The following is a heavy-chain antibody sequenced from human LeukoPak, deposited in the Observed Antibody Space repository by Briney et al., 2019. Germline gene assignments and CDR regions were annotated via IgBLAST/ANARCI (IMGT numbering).Heavy chain of an antibody. D-gene: IGHD2-15*01. CDR1: GFTFDDYG. CDR3: ARTSDGSWFDP. CDR2: INWNGGNT. J-gene: IGHJ5*02. V-gene: IGHV3-20*04. Sequence: GGSLRLSCAASGFTFDDYGMSWVRQGPGKGLEWVSGINWNGGNTGYADSVKDRFTIFRDNAKNSLYLEMDSLRVEDTALYYCARTSDGSWFDPWGQGTLVTVSS.